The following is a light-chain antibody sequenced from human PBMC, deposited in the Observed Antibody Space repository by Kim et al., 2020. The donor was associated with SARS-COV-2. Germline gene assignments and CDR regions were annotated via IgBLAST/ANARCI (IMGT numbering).Light chain of an antibody. CDR2: TNN. CDR3: AAWDDILNGWV. CDR1: YSNIGTHT. Sequence: QRVTISCSGTYSNIGTHTVNWYQQFPGTAPKLLIHTNNARPSGVPDRFSGSKSGTSASLATRGLQPEDEADYYCAAWDDILNGWVFGGGTQLTVL. V-gene: IGLV1-44*01. J-gene: IGLJ3*02.